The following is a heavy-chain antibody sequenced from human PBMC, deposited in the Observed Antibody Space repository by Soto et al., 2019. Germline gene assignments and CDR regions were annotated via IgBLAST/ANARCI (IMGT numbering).Heavy chain of an antibody. Sequence: QVQLQESGPGLVKPSQTLSLTCTVSGGSISSGGYYWSWIRQHPGKGLEWIGYIYYSGSTYYNTYIRSRVTKSVDTAKNQYSLKLSSVTAANTAVYYCARGVIHWGQGTLVTVSS. J-gene: IGHJ4*02. CDR1: GGSISSGGYY. CDR2: IYYSGST. V-gene: IGHV4-31*03. D-gene: IGHD2-21*01. CDR3: ARGVIH.